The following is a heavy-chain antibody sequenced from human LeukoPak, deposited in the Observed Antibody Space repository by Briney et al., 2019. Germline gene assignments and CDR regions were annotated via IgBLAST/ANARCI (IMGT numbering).Heavy chain of an antibody. Sequence: SETLSLTCTVSGGSISSYYWSWIRQPAGKGLEWIGRIYTSGSTNYNPSLKSRVTMSVDTSKNQFSLKLSSVTAADTAVYYCARNAVFCSGGSCYLTYLDYWGQGSLVTVSS. D-gene: IGHD2-15*01. CDR3: ARNAVFCSGGSCYLTYLDY. V-gene: IGHV4-4*07. CDR1: GGSISSYY. J-gene: IGHJ4*02. CDR2: IYTSGST.